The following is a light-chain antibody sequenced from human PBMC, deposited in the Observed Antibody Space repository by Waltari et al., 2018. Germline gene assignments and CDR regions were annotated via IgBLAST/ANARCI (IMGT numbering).Light chain of an antibody. V-gene: IGLV2-14*03. CDR3: SSYTSSSTLWV. Sequence: QSALTQPASVPGSPGPSITITCTGTSSDVGGYNYVSWYQQHPAKAPKLMIYDVSNRPSGVSNRFSGSKSGNTASLTISGLQAEDEADYYCSSYTSSSTLWVFGGGTKLTVL. J-gene: IGLJ3*02. CDR2: DVS. CDR1: SSDVGGYNY.